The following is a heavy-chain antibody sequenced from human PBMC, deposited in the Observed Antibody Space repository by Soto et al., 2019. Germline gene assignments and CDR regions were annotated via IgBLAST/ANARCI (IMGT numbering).Heavy chain of an antibody. J-gene: IGHJ4*02. D-gene: IGHD2-2*01. CDR2: IKQDGSEK. CDR1: GFTFSSYW. Sequence: GQSLRPSCEASGFTFSSYWMGWVRQAPGEGLEWDADIKQDGSEKYYVDSVKDRFTSSRDNAKNSLYLQMNSLRAEDMDLYYCARDAVPYCSSTSCYPVWGQGTLVTVSS. CDR3: ARDAVPYCSSTSCYPV. V-gene: IGHV3-7*01.